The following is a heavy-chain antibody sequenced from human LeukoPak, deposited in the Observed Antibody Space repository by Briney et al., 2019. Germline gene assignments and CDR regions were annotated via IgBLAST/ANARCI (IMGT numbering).Heavy chain of an antibody. CDR1: GFTFSSYS. Sequence: PGGSLRLSSAASGFTFSSYSMNWVRQAPGKGLEWVSYISGGSSTIYYADSVKGRFTISRDNAKNSLYLQMNSLRAEDTAVYYCASTGRLGSYDYWGQGTLVTVSS. CDR2: ISGGSSTI. CDR3: ASTGRLGSYDY. J-gene: IGHJ4*02. D-gene: IGHD2-21*01. V-gene: IGHV3-48*01.